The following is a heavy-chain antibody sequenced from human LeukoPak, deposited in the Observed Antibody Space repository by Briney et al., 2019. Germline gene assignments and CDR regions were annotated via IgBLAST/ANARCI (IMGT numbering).Heavy chain of an antibody. V-gene: IGHV5-51*01. D-gene: IGHD5-18*01. Sequence: GESLKISCKGSGYSFTSYWIGWVRQMPGKGPEWMGIIYPGDSDTRYSPSFQGQVTISADKSISTAYLQWSSLRASDTAMYYCARPYTQLCVSDAFDIWGQGTMVTVSS. CDR3: ARPYTQLCVSDAFDI. CDR1: GYSFTSYW. CDR2: IYPGDSDT. J-gene: IGHJ3*02.